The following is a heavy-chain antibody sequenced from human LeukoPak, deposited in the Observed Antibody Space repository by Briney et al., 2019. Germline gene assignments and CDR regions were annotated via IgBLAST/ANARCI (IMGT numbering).Heavy chain of an antibody. Sequence: TSETLSLTCTVVGGSITSDYWSWIRQPAGKGLGWIGRIFTSGSTAYNPSLKSRVTMSLDTSKNQFFLKLSSVTAADTAAYFCSRGGANDLWGQGTLVTVSS. J-gene: IGHJ5*02. CDR2: IFTSGST. V-gene: IGHV4-4*07. CDR3: SRGGANDL. CDR1: GGSITSDY. D-gene: IGHD4/OR15-4a*01.